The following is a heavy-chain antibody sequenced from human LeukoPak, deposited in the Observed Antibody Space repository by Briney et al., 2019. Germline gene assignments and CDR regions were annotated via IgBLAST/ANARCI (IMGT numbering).Heavy chain of an antibody. CDR1: GGSISSSSYY. V-gene: IGHV4-39*07. J-gene: IGHJ4*02. Sequence: PSETLSLTCSVSGGSISSSSYYWGWIRQPPGKGLEWIGEINHSGSTNYNPSLKSRVTISVDTSKNQFSLKLSSVTAADTAVYYCARGRSRRFLEWWGQGTLVTVSS. CDR2: INHSGST. CDR3: ARGRSRRFLEW. D-gene: IGHD3-3*01.